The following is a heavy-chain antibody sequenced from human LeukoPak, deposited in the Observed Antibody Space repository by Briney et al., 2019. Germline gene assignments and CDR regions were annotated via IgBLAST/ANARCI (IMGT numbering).Heavy chain of an antibody. CDR1: GFTFSSYA. Sequence: GGSLRLSCAASGFTFSSYAMSWVRQAPGKGLEWVSAISGSGGSTYYADSVKGRFTISRDNSKSTLYLQMNSLRAEDTAVYYCASPARDPVAGKAFDIWGQGTMVTVSS. J-gene: IGHJ3*02. CDR3: ASPARDPVAGKAFDI. CDR2: ISGSGGST. D-gene: IGHD6-19*01. V-gene: IGHV3-23*01.